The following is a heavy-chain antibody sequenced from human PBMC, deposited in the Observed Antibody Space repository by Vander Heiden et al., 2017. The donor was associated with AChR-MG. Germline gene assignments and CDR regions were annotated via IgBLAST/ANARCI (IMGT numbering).Heavy chain of an antibody. D-gene: IGHD2-15*01. CDR1: GGSFSGYY. CDR2: INHSGST. V-gene: IGHV4-34*01. Sequence: QLQQWGAGLLKPSETLSLTCAVYGGSFSGYYWSWIRQPPGKGLEWIGEINHSGSTNYNPSLKSRVTISVDTSKNQFSLKLSSVTAADTAVYYCARGVCGGSCFDAFDIWGQGTMVTVSS. CDR3: ARGVCGGSCFDAFDI. J-gene: IGHJ3*02.